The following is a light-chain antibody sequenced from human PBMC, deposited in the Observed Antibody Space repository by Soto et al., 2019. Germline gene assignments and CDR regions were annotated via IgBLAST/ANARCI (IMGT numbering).Light chain of an antibody. V-gene: IGKV3-20*01. CDR2: GAS. CDR3: QQYGSSPLIS. J-gene: IGKJ5*01. CDR1: QTVSITY. Sequence: VLTQSPGTLSLSPGESATLSCRASQTVSITYLTWYQQKPCQAPRLLIFGASKRATGIPDRFSGSGSGRDFTLTISGLEPEDFAVYYCQQYGSSPLISFGQGTRLEIK.